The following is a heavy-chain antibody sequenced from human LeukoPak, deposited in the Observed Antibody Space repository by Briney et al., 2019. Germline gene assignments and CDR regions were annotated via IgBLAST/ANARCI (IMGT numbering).Heavy chain of an antibody. D-gene: IGHD6-13*01. V-gene: IGHV4-59*01. CDR2: IYYSGST. Sequence: PSETLSLTCTVSGGSISSYYWSWIRQPPRKGLEWIGYIYYSGSTNYNPSLKSRVTISVDTSRNQFSLKLSSVTAADTAVYYCATGYSSSWYFFRDWGQGTLVTVSS. J-gene: IGHJ4*02. CDR1: GGSISSYY. CDR3: ATGYSSSWYFFRD.